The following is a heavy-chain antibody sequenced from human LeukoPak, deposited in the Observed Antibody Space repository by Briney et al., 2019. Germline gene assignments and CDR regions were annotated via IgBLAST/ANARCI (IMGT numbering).Heavy chain of an antibody. CDR3: AREPEYYDSSGYLPHDAFDI. D-gene: IGHD3-22*01. CDR1: GYTFTSYG. V-gene: IGHV1-18*01. CDR2: ISAYNGNT. J-gene: IGHJ3*02. Sequence: ASVKVSCKASGYTFTSYGISWVRQAPGQGLEWMGWISAYNGNTNYAQKLQGRVTMTTDTSTSTAYMELRSLRSDDTAVYYCAREPEYYDSSGYLPHDAFDIWGQGTMVTVSS.